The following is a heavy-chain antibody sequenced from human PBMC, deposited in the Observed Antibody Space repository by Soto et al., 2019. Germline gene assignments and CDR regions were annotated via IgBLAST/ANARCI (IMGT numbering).Heavy chain of an antibody. D-gene: IGHD2-2*01. CDR2: INGDGSSI. V-gene: IGHV3-74*01. CDR3: TRRGCSTTGCYFN. J-gene: IGHJ4*02. Sequence: GGSLRLSCAASGFPFSSYWMHWVRQAPGKGLEWVSRINGDGSSINYADSVKGRFTISRDNAKNTLYLQMNSQRVEDAAVYYCTRRGCSTTGCYFNWGRGTLVTVSS. CDR1: GFPFSSYW.